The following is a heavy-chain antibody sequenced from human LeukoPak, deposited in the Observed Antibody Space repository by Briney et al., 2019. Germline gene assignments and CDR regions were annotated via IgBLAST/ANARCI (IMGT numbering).Heavy chain of an antibody. CDR3: ARDNSVRDEAWGFNP. CDR2: ISPSGGST. CDR1: GYTFTSNY. V-gene: IGHV1-46*01. Sequence: ASVKVSCKAFGYTFTSNYMHWVRQAPGQGPEWMGVISPSGGSTTYAQKFQDRLTLTRDMSTSTDYLELSSLRSEDTAVYYCARDNSVRDEAWGFNPWGQGTLVTVSS. J-gene: IGHJ5*02. D-gene: IGHD5-24*01.